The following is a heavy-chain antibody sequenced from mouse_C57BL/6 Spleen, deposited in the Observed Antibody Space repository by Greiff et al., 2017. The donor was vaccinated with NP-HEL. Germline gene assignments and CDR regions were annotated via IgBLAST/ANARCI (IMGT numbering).Heavy chain of an antibody. Sequence: VQLQQPGAELVKPGASVKLSCKASGYTFTSYWMQWVKQRPGQGLEWIGEIDPSDSYTNYNQKFKGKATLTVDTSSSTAYMQLSSLTSEDSAVYYCVTGYFDYWGQGTTLTVSS. CDR1: GYTFTSYW. V-gene: IGHV1-50*01. CDR3: VTGYFDY. CDR2: IDPSDSYT. J-gene: IGHJ2*01.